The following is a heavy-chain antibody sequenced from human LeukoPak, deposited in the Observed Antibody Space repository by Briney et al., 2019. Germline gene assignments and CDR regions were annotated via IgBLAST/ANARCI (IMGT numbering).Heavy chain of an antibody. CDR1: GYTFTGYY. CDR3: ACYSNHFDY. V-gene: IGHV1-69*05. D-gene: IGHD4-11*01. CDR2: IIPIFGTA. Sequence: SVKVSCKASGYTFTGYYMHWVRQAPGQGLEWMGRIIPIFGTANYAQKFQGRVTITTDESTSTAYMELSSLRSEDTAVYYCACYSNHFDYWGQGTLVTVSS. J-gene: IGHJ4*02.